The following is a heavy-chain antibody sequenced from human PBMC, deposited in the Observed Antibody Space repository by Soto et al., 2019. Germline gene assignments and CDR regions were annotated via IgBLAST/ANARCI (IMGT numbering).Heavy chain of an antibody. Sequence: QVQLVQSGPEVKKPGSSVKVPCKASGDTFNSYVITWVRQAPGRGLEWLGGIITAFGTTSYAQNFQDRLTITADEAATTDHMELSSLTSDDTAMYYCTRSYGYTFGGSLDNWGQGTLVTVSS. V-gene: IGHV1-69*01. J-gene: IGHJ4*02. CDR2: IITAFGTT. CDR1: GDTFNSYV. CDR3: TRSYGYTFGGSLDN. D-gene: IGHD5-18*01.